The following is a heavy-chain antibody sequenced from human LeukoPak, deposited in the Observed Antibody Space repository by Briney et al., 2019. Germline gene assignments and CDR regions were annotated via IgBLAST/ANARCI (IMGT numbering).Heavy chain of an antibody. J-gene: IGHJ6*02. V-gene: IGHV1-18*01. D-gene: IGHD6-13*01. Sequence: GASVTVSFKASGYTFTSYGISWVGQAPGQGREGMGWISAYNGNTNYAQKLQGRVTITTDTSTSTAYMELRSLRSDDTAVYYCARGPRYSSSWYYYYGTDVWGQGTTVTVSS. CDR1: GYTFTSYG. CDR3: ARGPRYSSSWYYYYGTDV. CDR2: ISAYNGNT.